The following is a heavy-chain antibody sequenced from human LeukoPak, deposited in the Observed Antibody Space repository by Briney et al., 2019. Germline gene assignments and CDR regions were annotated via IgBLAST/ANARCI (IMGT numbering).Heavy chain of an antibody. CDR2: ISYDGSNK. V-gene: IGHV3-30*18. CDR3: AKDFGLGSGSRTSLSYYFDF. Sequence: PGRSLRLSCAAFGFTFSTYGMHWVRQAPGKGLEWVAVISYDGSNKYYADSVKGRFTFSRDNSKNTLYLQMNSLRAEDTAVYFCAKDFGLGSGSRTSLSYYFDFWGQGTLVTVPS. D-gene: IGHD1-26*01. J-gene: IGHJ4*02. CDR1: GFTFSTYG.